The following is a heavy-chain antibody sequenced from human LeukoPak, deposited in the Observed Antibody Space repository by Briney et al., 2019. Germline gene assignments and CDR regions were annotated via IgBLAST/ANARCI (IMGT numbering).Heavy chain of an antibody. J-gene: IGHJ4*02. CDR3: ARLVGAAFDC. CDR2: INTYNGDT. D-gene: IGHD1-26*01. V-gene: IGHV1-18*04. CDR1: GYTFTNYG. Sequence: ASVTVSFKASGYTFTNYGINWVRQAPGQGLEWMAWINTYNGDTYYAQNLQGRVTMTTDTSTGTAYMELTSLTSDDTAIYFCARLVGAAFDCWGQGTLVTVSS.